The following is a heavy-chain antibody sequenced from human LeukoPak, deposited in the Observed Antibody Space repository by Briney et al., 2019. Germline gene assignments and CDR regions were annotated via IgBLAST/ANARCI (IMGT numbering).Heavy chain of an antibody. J-gene: IGHJ4*02. D-gene: IGHD6-13*01. Sequence: PGGSLRLSCAASGFTFSSYSMNWVRQAPGKGLEWVSSISSSSSYIYYADSVKGRFTISRDNAKNSLYLQMNSLRAEDTAVYYCARDQSGYSSSWLDYWGQGTLVTVSS. CDR3: ARDQSGYSSSWLDY. V-gene: IGHV3-21*01. CDR1: GFTFSSYS. CDR2: ISSSSSYI.